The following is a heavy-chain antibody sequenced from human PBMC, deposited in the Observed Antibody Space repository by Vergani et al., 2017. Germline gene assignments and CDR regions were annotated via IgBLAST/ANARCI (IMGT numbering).Heavy chain of an antibody. CDR1: GGSISSSSYY. CDR2: IYYSGST. Sequence: QLQLQESGPGLVKPSETLSLTCTVSGGSISSSSYYWGWIRQPPGKGLEWIGSIYYSGSTYYNPSLKSRVTISVDTSKNQFSLKLSSVTAADTAVYYCARDSGPSYGWFGELSLPFYYYYGMDVWGQGTTVTVSS. J-gene: IGHJ6*02. D-gene: IGHD3-10*01. V-gene: IGHV4-39*07. CDR3: ARDSGPSYGWFGELSLPFYYYYGMDV.